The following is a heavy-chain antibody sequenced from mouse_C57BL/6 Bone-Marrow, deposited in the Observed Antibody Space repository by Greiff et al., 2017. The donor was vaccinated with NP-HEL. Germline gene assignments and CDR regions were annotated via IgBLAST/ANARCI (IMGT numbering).Heavy chain of an antibody. CDR3: ARGPHYYGSPFFDY. CDR2: IDPSDSYT. J-gene: IGHJ2*01. V-gene: IGHV1-59*01. Sequence: VQLQQPGAELVRPGTSVKLSCKASGYTFTSYWMHWVKQRPGQGLEWIGVIDPSDSYTNYNQKFKGKATLTVDTSSSTAYMQLSSLTSEDSAVYYCARGPHYYGSPFFDYWGQGTTLTVSS. CDR1: GYTFTSYW. D-gene: IGHD1-1*01.